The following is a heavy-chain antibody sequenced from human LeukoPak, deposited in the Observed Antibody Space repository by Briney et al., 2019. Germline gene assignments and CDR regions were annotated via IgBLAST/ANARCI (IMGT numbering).Heavy chain of an antibody. V-gene: IGHV4-34*01. CDR1: GGSFSGYY. CDR2: INHSGST. Sequence: SETLSLTCAVYGGSFSGYYWSWIRQPPGKGLEWIGEINHSGSTNYNPSLKSRVTISVDTSKNQFSLKLSSVTAADTAVYYCARRKFITMVRGVKYNWFVPWGQGTLVTVSS. J-gene: IGHJ5*02. D-gene: IGHD3-10*01. CDR3: ARRKFITMVRGVKYNWFVP.